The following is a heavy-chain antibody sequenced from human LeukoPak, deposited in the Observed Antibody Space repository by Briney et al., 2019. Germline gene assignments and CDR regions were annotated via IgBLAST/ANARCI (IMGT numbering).Heavy chain of an antibody. CDR1: GGSFSGYY. Sequence: PSETLSLTCAVYGGSFSGYYWSWIRQPPGKGLEWIGEINHSGSTNYNPSLKSRVTISVDTSKNQFSLKLSSVTTADTAVYYCASGIGFQGGSYIRFDPWGQGTLDTVSS. CDR3: ASGIGFQGGSYIRFDP. J-gene: IGHJ5*02. CDR2: INHSGST. D-gene: IGHD1-26*01. V-gene: IGHV4-34*01.